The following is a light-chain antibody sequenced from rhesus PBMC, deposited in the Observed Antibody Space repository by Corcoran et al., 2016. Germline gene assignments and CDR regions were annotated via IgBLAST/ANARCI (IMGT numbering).Light chain of an antibody. Sequence: EIVMTQSPATLSLSPGERATLSCRASQSVSSNLAWYQQKPGQAPRLLTYYVTNRDTGIQDRFSGSGSGTDVTLTISSLEPEDVGVYYGQQYNNWRTFGQGTKVGIK. V-gene: IGKV3-35*01. J-gene: IGKJ1*01. CDR3: QQYNNWRT. CDR2: YVT. CDR1: QSVSSN.